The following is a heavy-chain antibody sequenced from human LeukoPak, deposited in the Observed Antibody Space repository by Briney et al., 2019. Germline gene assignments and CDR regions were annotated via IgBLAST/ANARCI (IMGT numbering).Heavy chain of an antibody. D-gene: IGHD3-10*01. V-gene: IGHV4-61*01. CDR3: ARVDYGSGLADY. Sequence: SETPSLTCTVSGGSISSSSYYWSWIRQPPGKGLEWIGYIYYSGSTNYNPSLKSRVTISVDTSKNQFSLKLSSVTAADTAVYYCARVDYGSGLADYWGQGTLVTVSS. CDR1: GGSISSSSYY. J-gene: IGHJ4*02. CDR2: IYYSGST.